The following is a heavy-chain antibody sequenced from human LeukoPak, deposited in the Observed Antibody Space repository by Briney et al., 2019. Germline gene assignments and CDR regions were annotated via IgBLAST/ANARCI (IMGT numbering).Heavy chain of an antibody. D-gene: IGHD2-2*01. CDR3: ARDAGNIVVEYYFDY. J-gene: IGHJ4*02. Sequence: GGSLRLSCAASGFTFSIYSMNWVRQTPGEGLEWVSSISTSSSYRYYADSVKGRFTISRDNAKNSLYLQMNSLRAEDTAVYFCARDAGNIVVEYYFDYWGQGTLVTVSS. V-gene: IGHV3-21*01. CDR1: GFTFSIYS. CDR2: ISTSSSYR.